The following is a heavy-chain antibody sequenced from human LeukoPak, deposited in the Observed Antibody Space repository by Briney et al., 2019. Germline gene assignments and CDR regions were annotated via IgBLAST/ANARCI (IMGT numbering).Heavy chain of an antibody. D-gene: IGHD3-22*01. J-gene: IGHJ4*02. CDR3: AREQSTYYYDSSGNDY. Sequence: GGSLRLSCAASGFTFSDYYMSWIRQAPGKGLEWVSYISSSGSTIYYADSVKGRFTISRDNAKNSLYLQMNSLRAEDTAVYYCAREQSTYYYDSSGNDYWGQGTLVTVSS. CDR2: ISSSGSTI. V-gene: IGHV3-11*01. CDR1: GFTFSDYY.